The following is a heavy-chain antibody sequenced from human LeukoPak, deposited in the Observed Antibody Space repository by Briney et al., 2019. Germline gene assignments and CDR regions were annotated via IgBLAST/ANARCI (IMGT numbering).Heavy chain of an antibody. V-gene: IGHV4-34*01. CDR2: INHSGST. Sequence: SETLSLTCAVYGGSFSGYYWSWIRQPPGKGLEWIGEINHSGSTNYNPSLKSRVTISVDTSKNQFSLKLSSVTAADTAVYYCARVSSAVVAPFDYWGQGTLVTISS. CDR3: ARVSSAVVAPFDY. D-gene: IGHD4-23*01. CDR1: GGSFSGYY. J-gene: IGHJ4*02.